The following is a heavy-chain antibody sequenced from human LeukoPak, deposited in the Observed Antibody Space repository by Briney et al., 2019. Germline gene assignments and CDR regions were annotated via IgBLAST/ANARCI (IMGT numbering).Heavy chain of an antibody. CDR2: INRSGST. D-gene: IGHD6-13*01. CDR3: AREGSSWYDFDY. V-gene: IGHV4-34*01. Sequence: SETLSLTCAVYGGSFSGYYWSWIRQPPGKGLEWIGEINRSGSTNYNPSLKSRVTISVDTSKNQFSLKLSSVTAADTAVYYCAREGSSWYDFDYWGQGTLVTVSS. J-gene: IGHJ4*02. CDR1: GGSFSGYY.